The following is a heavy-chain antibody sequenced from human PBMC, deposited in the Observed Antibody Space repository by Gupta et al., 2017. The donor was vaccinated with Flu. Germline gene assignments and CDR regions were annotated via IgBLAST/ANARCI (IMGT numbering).Heavy chain of an antibody. Sequence: EVRLVESGGGLVQPGRSLRLSCTTSGFTFGDYSMSWHRQAPGKALEWVGFIRIKAYSGKPEYAASLEGRFSISRDDSEGIAYLQMDSLETEDTAIYYCSRDTLTGASDHWGHGSLVTVSS. CDR1: GFTFGDYS. CDR3: SRDTLTGASDH. V-gene: IGHV3-49*03. CDR2: IRIKAYSGKP. D-gene: IGHD1-14*01. J-gene: IGHJ5*02.